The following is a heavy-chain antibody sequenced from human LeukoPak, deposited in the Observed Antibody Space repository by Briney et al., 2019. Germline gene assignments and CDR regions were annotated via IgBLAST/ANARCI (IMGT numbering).Heavy chain of an antibody. CDR2: IKQDGSEK. V-gene: IGHV3-7*03. J-gene: IGHJ4*02. CDR3: AKDRVAVAANGFDY. CDR1: GFTFSSYW. Sequence: TGGSLRLSCAASGFTFSSYWMSWVRQAPGKGLEWVANIKQDGSEKYYVDSVRGRFTISRDNAKNSLYLQMNSLRAEDTALYYCAKDRVAVAANGFDYWGQGTLVTVSS. D-gene: IGHD6-19*01.